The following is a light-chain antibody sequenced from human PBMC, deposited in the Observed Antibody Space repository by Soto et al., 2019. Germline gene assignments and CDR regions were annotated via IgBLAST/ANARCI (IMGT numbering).Light chain of an antibody. Sequence: DIQMTQSPSTLSASVGDRVTITCRASQSISSWLAWYQQKPGKAPKLLIYKASTLKSGVPSRFSGSGSGTEFTLTISSLQPEEFATYYCQQYDSYPLTFGGGTKVDIK. CDR1: QSISSW. V-gene: IGKV1-5*03. CDR2: KAS. CDR3: QQYDSYPLT. J-gene: IGKJ4*01.